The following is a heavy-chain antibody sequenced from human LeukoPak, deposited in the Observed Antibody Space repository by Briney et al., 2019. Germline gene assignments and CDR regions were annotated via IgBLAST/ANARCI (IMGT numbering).Heavy chain of an antibody. D-gene: IGHD5-24*01. J-gene: IGHJ3*02. CDR2: IYYSGNT. V-gene: IGHV4-39*07. CDR3: AREYDRDGPSSDAFDI. CDR1: GGSISNYY. Sequence: PSETLSLTCTVSGGSISNYYWGWIRQAPGKGLEWIGSIYYSGNTYYNPSLKSRVTISVDTSKNQFSLKLSSVTAADTAMYYCAREYDRDGPSSDAFDIWGQGTMVTVSS.